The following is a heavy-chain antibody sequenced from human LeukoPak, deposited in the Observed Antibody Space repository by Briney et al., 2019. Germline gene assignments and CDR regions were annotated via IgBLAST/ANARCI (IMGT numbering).Heavy chain of an antibody. V-gene: IGHV1-3*01. CDR3: ARPRAGVYSSSWYVVDY. Sequence: ASVKVSCKASGYTFTSYAMHWVRQAPGQRLEWMGWINAGNGNTKYSQKFQGRVTMTRDTSISTAYMELSRLRSDDTAVYYCARPRAGVYSSSWYVVDYWGQGTLVTVSS. D-gene: IGHD6-13*01. J-gene: IGHJ4*02. CDR1: GYTFTSYA. CDR2: INAGNGNT.